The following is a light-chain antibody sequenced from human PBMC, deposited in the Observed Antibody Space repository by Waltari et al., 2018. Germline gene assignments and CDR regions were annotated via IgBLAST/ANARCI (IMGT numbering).Light chain of an antibody. Sequence: QTVVTQEPSFSVSPGGTVTLTCGLSSGPVSTSHYPSWYQQTPGQAPRPLIYSTNTRSFGLPDRFSGSSLGNEGALPITGAQADDECDYYCVLDMGSSSLCGGGTKLTVL. J-gene: IGLJ2*01. CDR3: VLDMGSSSL. CDR1: SGPVSTSHY. V-gene: IGLV8-61*01. CDR2: STN.